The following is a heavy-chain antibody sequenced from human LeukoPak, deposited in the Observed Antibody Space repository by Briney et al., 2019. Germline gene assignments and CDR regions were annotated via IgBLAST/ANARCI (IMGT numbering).Heavy chain of an antibody. CDR2: ISGSGSTT. V-gene: IGHV3-23*01. CDR3: AKDSTVSGSYYGMDI. D-gene: IGHD3-22*01. J-gene: IGHJ6*02. CDR1: GFTFSSYT. Sequence: GGSLRPSCAASGFTFSSYTVTWVRQAPGKGLEWVSSISGSGSTTYFADSVKGRFTISRDNSKNTLYLQMNSLRAEDTAVYYCAKDSTVSGSYYGMDIWGQGTTVTVSS.